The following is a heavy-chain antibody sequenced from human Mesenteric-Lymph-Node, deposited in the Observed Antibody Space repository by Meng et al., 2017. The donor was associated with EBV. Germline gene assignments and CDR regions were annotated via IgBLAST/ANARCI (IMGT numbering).Heavy chain of an antibody. Sequence: VHLTESGPGLVKPSGTLSLTCPVSGASISIDNWWSWVRQPPGKGLEWIGEIYHSGSTNYNPSLKSRVTISVDKSKRQFSLKLTSVTAADTAVYHCARFQRFGDFDWGQGTLVTVSS. CDR2: IYHSGST. J-gene: IGHJ4*02. D-gene: IGHD3-10*01. CDR1: GASISIDNW. CDR3: ARFQRFGDFD. V-gene: IGHV4-4*02.